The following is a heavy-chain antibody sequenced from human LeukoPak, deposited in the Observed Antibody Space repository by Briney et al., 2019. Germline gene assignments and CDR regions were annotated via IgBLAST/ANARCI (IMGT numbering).Heavy chain of an antibody. CDR3: ARDSSGWFDY. CDR1: GFTFSSYG. D-gene: IGHD6-19*01. J-gene: IGHJ4*02. Sequence: QSGGSLRLSCAASGFTFSSYGMHWVRQAPGKGLEWVAFIRCDGSNKYYADSVKGRFTISRDNSKNTLYLQMNSLRAEDTAVYYCARDSSGWFDYWGQGTLVTVSS. CDR2: IRCDGSNK. V-gene: IGHV3-30*02.